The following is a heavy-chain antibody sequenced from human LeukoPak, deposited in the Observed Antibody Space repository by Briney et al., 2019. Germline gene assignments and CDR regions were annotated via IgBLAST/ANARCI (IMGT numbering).Heavy chain of an antibody. CDR2: IYYIGST. CDR3: CGGYYYGSGSYFRPFDY. J-gene: IGHJ4*02. V-gene: IGHV4-59*12. Sequence: SETLSLTCTVSGVSISSYYWSWIRQPPGKGLEWVGYIYYIGSTNYNPSLKSRLTISVDTSKNQFSLKLSSVTAADTAVYYCCGGYYYGSGSYFRPFDYWAREPRSPSPQ. D-gene: IGHD3-10*01. CDR1: GVSISSYY.